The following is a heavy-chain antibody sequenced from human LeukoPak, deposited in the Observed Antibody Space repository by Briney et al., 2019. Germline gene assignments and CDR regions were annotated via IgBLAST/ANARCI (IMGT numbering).Heavy chain of an antibody. J-gene: IGHJ4*02. D-gene: IGHD6-6*01. CDR2: IYPTDSTT. Sequence: PGASLKICCKGSGNSFTSNWNAWVRPMAGKGVEWMGIIYPTDSTTRYSPSFQGQVTISADKSIHTAYLQWSSLKASDTAMYYCARHGKYSAGYRYFDYWGQGTRVTVSS. CDR1: GNSFTSNW. V-gene: IGHV5-51*01. CDR3: ARHGKYSAGYRYFDY.